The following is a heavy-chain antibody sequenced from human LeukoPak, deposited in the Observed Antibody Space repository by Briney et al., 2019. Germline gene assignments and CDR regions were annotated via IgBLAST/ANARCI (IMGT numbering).Heavy chain of an antibody. Sequence: PGGSLRLSCAAPGYTFSNNAMSWVRQAPGKGLDWVSAISGSGGNTYYADSVKGRFTISRDNSKNTLYLQMNSLIAEDTAVYYCPKDFTANYDFWSGYPHWGQGTLVTVSS. CDR3: PKDFTANYDFWSGYPH. CDR2: ISGSGGNT. D-gene: IGHD3-3*01. CDR1: GYTFSNNA. V-gene: IGHV3-23*01. J-gene: IGHJ4*02.